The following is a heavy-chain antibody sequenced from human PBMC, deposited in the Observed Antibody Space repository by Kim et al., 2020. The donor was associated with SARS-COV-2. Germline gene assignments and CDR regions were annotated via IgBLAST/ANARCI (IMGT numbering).Heavy chain of an antibody. J-gene: IGHJ4*02. V-gene: IGHV1-69*13. D-gene: IGHD3-10*01. CDR3: ARFDYYGSGSYYSH. Sequence: SVKVSCKASGGTFSSYAISWVRQAPGQGLEWMGGIIPIFGTANYAQKFQGRVTITADESTSTAYMELSSLRSEDTAVYYCARFDYYGSGSYYSHWGQGTLGTVSS. CDR1: GGTFSSYA. CDR2: IIPIFGTA.